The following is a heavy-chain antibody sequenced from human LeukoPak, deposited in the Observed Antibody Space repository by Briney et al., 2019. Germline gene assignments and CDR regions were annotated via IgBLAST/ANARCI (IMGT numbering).Heavy chain of an antibody. CDR1: GFTVSSNY. V-gene: IGHV3-53*01. CDR2: IYSGGST. J-gene: IGHJ4*02. CDR3: ARALWYYDSSGYAIGVYFDS. Sequence: PGGSLRLSCAASGFTVSSNYMNWVRQAPGKGLEWVSVIYSGGSTYSADSVKGRFTISRDNSKNTLYLQMSSLRAEDTAVYYCARALWYYDSSGYAIGVYFDSWGQGTLVTVSS. D-gene: IGHD3-22*01.